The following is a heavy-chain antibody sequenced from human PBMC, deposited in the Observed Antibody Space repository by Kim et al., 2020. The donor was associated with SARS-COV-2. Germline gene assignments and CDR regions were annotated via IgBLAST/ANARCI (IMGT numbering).Heavy chain of an antibody. CDR3: ARESRPGIVVVINLDI. J-gene: IGHJ3*02. Sequence: SVKVSCKASGGTFSSYAISWVRQAPGQGLEWMGGIIPIFGTANYAQKFQGRVTITADESTSTAYMELSSLRSEDTAVYYCARESRPGIVVVINLDIWGQGTMVTVSS. CDR1: GGTFSSYA. V-gene: IGHV1-69*13. D-gene: IGHD3-22*01. CDR2: IIPIFGTA.